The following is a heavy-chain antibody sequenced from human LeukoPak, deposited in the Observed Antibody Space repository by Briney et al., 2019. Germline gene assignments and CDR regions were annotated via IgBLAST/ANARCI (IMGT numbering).Heavy chain of an antibody. CDR1: GFTLSSYW. V-gene: IGHV3-7*02. Sequence: SGGSLRLSCAASGFTLSSYWMSWVRQAPGKGLEWVANINRDGSEKYYVDSVKGRFTISRDNAKNSLYLQMNSLRAEDTSVYYCARVLAGGTNWFDPWGQGTLVTVSS. CDR3: ARVLAGGTNWFDP. CDR2: INRDGSEK. D-gene: IGHD3-16*01. J-gene: IGHJ5*02.